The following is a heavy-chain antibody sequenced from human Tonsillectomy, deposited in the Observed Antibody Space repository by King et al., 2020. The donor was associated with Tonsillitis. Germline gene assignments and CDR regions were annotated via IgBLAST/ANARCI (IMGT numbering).Heavy chain of an antibody. D-gene: IGHD4/OR15-4a*01. J-gene: IGHJ4*02. V-gene: IGHV4-4*07. CDR2: IYSSGCT. CDR1: GDSMNNFS. Sequence: QLQESGPGLVRPSETLSLICTVSGDSMNNFSWNWIRQSAGKGLEWVGRIYSSGCTDYNPSLKSRVTMSVETSKNLFSLNLRSVTAADTAVYYCARKPSAEAFDYRGQGFLVTVSS. CDR3: ARKPSAEAFDY.